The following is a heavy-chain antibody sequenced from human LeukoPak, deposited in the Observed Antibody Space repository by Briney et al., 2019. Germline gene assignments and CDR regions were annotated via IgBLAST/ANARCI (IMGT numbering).Heavy chain of an antibody. CDR2: INPSGGST. CDR3: ARVHYGDYAFDAFDI. Sequence: ASVKVSCKASGYTFTSYYMHWVRQAPGQGLEWMGIINPSGGSTSYAQKFQGRVTMTRDTSTSTVYMELSSLRSEDTAVYYCARVHYGDYAFDAFDIWGQGTMVTVSS. V-gene: IGHV1-46*01. J-gene: IGHJ3*02. CDR1: GYTFTSYY. D-gene: IGHD4-17*01.